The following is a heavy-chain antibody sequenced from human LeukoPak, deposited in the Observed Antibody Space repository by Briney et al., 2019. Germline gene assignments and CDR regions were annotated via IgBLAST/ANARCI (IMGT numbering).Heavy chain of an antibody. CDR1: GYTFTSYY. Sequence: ASVKVSCKASGYTFTSYYMHWVRQAPGQGLEWMGIINPSGGSTSYAQKFQGRVTITRDTSTSTVYMELSSLRSEDTAVYYCARDVGYYDSSGYYHKIDYWGQGTLVAFSS. CDR3: ARDVGYYDSSGYYHKIDY. D-gene: IGHD3-22*01. V-gene: IGHV1-46*01. CDR2: INPSGGST. J-gene: IGHJ4*02.